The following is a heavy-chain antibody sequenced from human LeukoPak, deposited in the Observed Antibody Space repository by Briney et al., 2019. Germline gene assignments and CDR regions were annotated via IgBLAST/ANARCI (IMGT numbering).Heavy chain of an antibody. CDR1: GGSISSYY. V-gene: IGHV4-59*01. Sequence: SETLSLTCTVSGGSISSYYWSWIRQPPGKGLEWIGYIYYSGSANYNPSLKSRVTISVDTSKNQFSLRLSSVTAADTAMYYCAREVADYGGYYYYHYMDVWGKGTTVTISS. J-gene: IGHJ6*03. D-gene: IGHD4-23*01. CDR3: AREVADYGGYYYYHYMDV. CDR2: IYYSGSA.